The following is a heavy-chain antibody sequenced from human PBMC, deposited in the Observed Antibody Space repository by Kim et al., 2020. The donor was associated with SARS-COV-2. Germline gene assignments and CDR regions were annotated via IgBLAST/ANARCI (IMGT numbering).Heavy chain of an antibody. V-gene: IGHV1-69*13. Sequence: SVKVSCKASGGTFSNYAISWVRQAPGQGLEWMGGIIPIFGTANYAQKFQGRVTITADESTSTAYMELSSLRSEDTAVYYCARDGVAVATGWVEPWGQGTLVTVSS. CDR2: IIPIFGTA. CDR3: ARDGVAVATGWVEP. D-gene: IGHD6-19*01. J-gene: IGHJ5*02. CDR1: GGTFSNYA.